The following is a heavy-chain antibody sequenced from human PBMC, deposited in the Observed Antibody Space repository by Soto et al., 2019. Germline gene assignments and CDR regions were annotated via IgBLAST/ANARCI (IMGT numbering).Heavy chain of an antibody. CDR1: GDSIGRFY. J-gene: IGHJ6*02. CDR3: ARDLSGTGLDI. CDR2: VYSTGGT. V-gene: IGHV4-4*07. Sequence: TSETLSLTCNVSGDSIGRFYWSWIRQSAGKGREWIGRVYSTGGTAYNPALQGRVTSSLDRSNNHVSLEMNSVTAADTAVYFCARDLSGTGLDIWGRGTRVTVSS. D-gene: IGHD1-26*01.